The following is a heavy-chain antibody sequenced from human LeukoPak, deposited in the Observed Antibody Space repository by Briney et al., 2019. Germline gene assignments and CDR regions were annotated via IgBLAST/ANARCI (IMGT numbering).Heavy chain of an antibody. CDR2: INPNSGGT. D-gene: IGHD6-13*01. CDR1: DYTFTGYD. J-gene: IGHJ3*02. Sequence: ASVKVSCKASDYTFTGYDLHWVRQAPGQGPEWMGWINPNSGGTNSAQKFQGRVTMTRDTSISTAYMELSRLRSDDTAVYYCARYSSSWPMEQAFDIWGQGTMVTVSS. CDR3: ARYSSSWPMEQAFDI. V-gene: IGHV1-2*02.